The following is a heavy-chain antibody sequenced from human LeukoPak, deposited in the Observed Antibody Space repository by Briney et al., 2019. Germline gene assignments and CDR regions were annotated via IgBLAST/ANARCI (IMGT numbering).Heavy chain of an antibody. D-gene: IGHD5-18*01. CDR2: IYHSGST. V-gene: IGHV4-59*01. J-gene: IGHJ6*02. CDR3: ARDQWIQLWPHGMDV. Sequence: SETLSLTCTVSGGSISSYYWSWIRQPPGKGLEWIGYIYHSGSTNYNPSLKSRVTISVDTSKNQFSLKLSSVTAADTAVYYCARDQWIQLWPHGMDVWGQGTTVTVSS. CDR1: GGSISSYY.